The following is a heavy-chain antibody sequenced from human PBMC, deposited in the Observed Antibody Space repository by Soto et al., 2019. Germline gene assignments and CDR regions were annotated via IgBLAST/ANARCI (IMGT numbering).Heavy chain of an antibody. CDR2: ISYDGSNK. Sequence: QVQLLESGGGVVQPGRSLRLSCAASGFTFSSYAMHWVRQAPGKGLEWVAVISYDGSNKYYADSVKGRFTISRDNSKNMLYLQMNSLRAEDTAVYYCASAPGYSYGCPDYWGQGTLVTVSS. D-gene: IGHD5-18*01. CDR3: ASAPGYSYGCPDY. CDR1: GFTFSSYA. J-gene: IGHJ4*02. V-gene: IGHV3-30-3*01.